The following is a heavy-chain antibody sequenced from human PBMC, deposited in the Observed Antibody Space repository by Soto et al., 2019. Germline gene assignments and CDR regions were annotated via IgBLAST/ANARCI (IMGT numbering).Heavy chain of an antibody. CDR2: ISPGSDSI. CDR3: VRPRGDGTFDF. CDR1: GFIFSCYT. J-gene: IGHJ4*02. D-gene: IGHD1-1*01. Sequence: LXLSCAASGFIFSCYTMNWCRQAPGKGLEWVSSISPGSDSIHYADSVKGRFTISRDNAKNSLYLQMNSLRVEDTAVFNCVRPRGDGTFDFWGQGTLVTVSS. V-gene: IGHV3-21*01.